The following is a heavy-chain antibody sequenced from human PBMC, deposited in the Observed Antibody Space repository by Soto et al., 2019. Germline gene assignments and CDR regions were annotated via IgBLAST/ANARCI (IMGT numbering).Heavy chain of an antibody. CDR2: VYYGGST. V-gene: IGHV4-39*01. CDR1: GGSISSSSYY. D-gene: IGHD3-22*01. J-gene: IGHJ6*02. CDR3: AGGDYYHSSGYYFYYYTMDV. Sequence: SETLSLTCTVSGGSISSSSYYWGWIRQPPGKGLEWIGNVYYGGSTYYNPSLKSRVTISVETSKSQFSLKLSSVTAADTAVYYCAGGDYYHSSGYYFYYYTMDVWCQGTTVNVS.